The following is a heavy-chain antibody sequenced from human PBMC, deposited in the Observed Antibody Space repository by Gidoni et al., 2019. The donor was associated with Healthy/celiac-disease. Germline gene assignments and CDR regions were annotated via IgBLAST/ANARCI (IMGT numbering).Heavy chain of an antibody. V-gene: IGHV4-31*03. D-gene: IGHD6-13*01. Sequence: QVQLQESGPGLAKPAQTLSLTGNVPGGSISSGGYYWSWIRQHPGKGLEWIGYIYYSGITYYNPSRKSRVTISVDASMAQFSLKLSSVTAADTAVYCCARGSPSGSWPPNPRDAFDVWGQGTMVTVSS. CDR2: IYYSGIT. J-gene: IGHJ3*01. CDR1: GGSISSGGYY. CDR3: ARGSPSGSWPPNPRDAFDV.